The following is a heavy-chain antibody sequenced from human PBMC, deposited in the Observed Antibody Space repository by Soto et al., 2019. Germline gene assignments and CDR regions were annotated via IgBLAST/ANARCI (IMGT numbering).Heavy chain of an antibody. D-gene: IGHD3-16*02. J-gene: IGHJ4*02. CDR1: GGSIDDINSY. CDR3: ARSTYGEGYPHFFAD. V-gene: IGHV4-30-4*01. CDR2: IHNIGNT. Sequence: QVQLQESGPGLVMPSQTLSLTCAVSGGSIDDINSYWTWIRQSPGRSPEWIGYIHNIGNTFYSPSLKRRLAISIDRSKSQFSLKLSAVTAADTAFYYCARSTYGEGYPHFFADWGQGTLVTVSS.